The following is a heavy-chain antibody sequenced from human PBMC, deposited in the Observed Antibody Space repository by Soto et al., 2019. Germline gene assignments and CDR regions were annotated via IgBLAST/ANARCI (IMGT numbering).Heavy chain of an antibody. V-gene: IGHV3-30-3*01. D-gene: IGHD1-1*01. CDR2: VSHVDDNK. J-gene: IGHJ6*02. Sequence: QVQVVESGGGVVRPGTSLRLSCAASGFTFNLFTFHWVRQAPGGGLEWVAVVSHVDDNKFYAASVKGRFTISRDNSKNTLYLQMDNLRTEDTALYYCARGNLDVWGQGTTVTVSS. CDR1: GFTFNLFT. CDR3: ARGNLDV.